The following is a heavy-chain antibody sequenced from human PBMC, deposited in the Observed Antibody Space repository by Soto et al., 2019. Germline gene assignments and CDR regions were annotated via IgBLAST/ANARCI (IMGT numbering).Heavy chain of an antibody. D-gene: IGHD3-10*01. CDR2: IGAYNGDT. Sequence: ASVKVSCKASGYTFTNYGITWVRQAPGQGLEWMGGIGAYNGDTHYTQRLQGRVTMTTDTSTSTAYMELSSLRSEDTAVYYCARDRYYYGSGSYYPPAPFDYWGQGTLVTVSS. V-gene: IGHV1-18*01. CDR1: GYTFTNYG. CDR3: ARDRYYYGSGSYYPPAPFDY. J-gene: IGHJ4*02.